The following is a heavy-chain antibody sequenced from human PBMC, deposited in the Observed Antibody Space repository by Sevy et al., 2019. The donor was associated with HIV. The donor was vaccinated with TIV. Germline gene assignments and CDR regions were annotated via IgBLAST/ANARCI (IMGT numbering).Heavy chain of an antibody. CDR2: MNPNSGNT. CDR1: GYTFTSYD. D-gene: IGHD2-15*01. J-gene: IGHJ6*02. CDR3: ARGYCSGGSCYLGRYYYYGMDV. Sequence: ASVKVSCKASGYTFTSYDINWVRQATGQGLEWMGWMNPNSGNTGYAQKFQGRVTMTRNTSISTAYMELSSLRSEDTAVYYCARGYCSGGSCYLGRYYYYGMDVWGQGTTVTVSS. V-gene: IGHV1-8*01.